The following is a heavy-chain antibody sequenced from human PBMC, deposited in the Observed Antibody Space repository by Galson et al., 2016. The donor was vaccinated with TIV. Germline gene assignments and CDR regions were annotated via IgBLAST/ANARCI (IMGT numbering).Heavy chain of an antibody. J-gene: IGHJ6*02. V-gene: IGHV3-66*03. CDR2: FSNSDYT. Sequence: SLRLSCAASGFSVSDNYINWVRQAPGKGLEWVSIFSNSDYTNYADSVKGRFTISRDNSKNTVYLHMSRLRAEDTAVYYCARDRRHCGNECFLRYYYGMDVWGQGTTVTVSS. D-gene: IGHD2-21*01. CDR3: ARDRRHCGNECFLRYYYGMDV. CDR1: GFSVSDNY.